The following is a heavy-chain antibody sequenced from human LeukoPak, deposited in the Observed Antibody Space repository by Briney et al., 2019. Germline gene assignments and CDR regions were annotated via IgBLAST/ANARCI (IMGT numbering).Heavy chain of an antibody. CDR1: GYTFTGYY. CDR3: ARDRSTWQFDY. CDR2: LNPSGCST. Sequence: GASVKVSCKACGYTFTGYYMHWLQQAPGQGREWMGILNPSGCSTTYAQKFQGRVTMTRDTSTSTVYMELSSLRTEDTAVYYCARDRSTWQFDYWGQGTMVTVSS. J-gene: IGHJ4*02. D-gene: IGHD6-13*01. V-gene: IGHV1-46*01.